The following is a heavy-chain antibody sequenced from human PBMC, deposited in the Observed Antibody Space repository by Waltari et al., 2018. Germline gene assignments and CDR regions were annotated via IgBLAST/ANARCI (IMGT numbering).Heavy chain of an antibody. CDR1: GFTFSAYA. Sequence: EEQLLESGGGLVQPGGSLRVSCAASGFTFSAYALSWVRQAPGTGLGGGSVIKPGGTATYYTDAVKGRFTISRDNSKNTLFLQMNSLRAEDTALYYCARRPRTEYHGMDVWGHGTTVTVSS. J-gene: IGHJ6*02. V-gene: IGHV3-23*01. CDR3: ARRPRTEYHGMDV. D-gene: IGHD2-8*02. CDR2: IKPGGTAT.